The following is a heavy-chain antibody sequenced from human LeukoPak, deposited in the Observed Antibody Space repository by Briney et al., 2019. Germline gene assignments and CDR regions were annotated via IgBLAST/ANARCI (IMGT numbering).Heavy chain of an antibody. CDR2: ISSSSSYI. Sequence: GGSLRLSCAASGFTFSSYSMNWVRQAPGQGLEWVSSISSSSSYIYYADSVKGRFTISRDNAKNSLYLQMNSLRAEDTAVYYCARDIVATIEGRDYWGQGTLVTVSS. CDR1: GFTFSSYS. V-gene: IGHV3-21*01. D-gene: IGHD5-12*01. CDR3: ARDIVATIEGRDY. J-gene: IGHJ4*02.